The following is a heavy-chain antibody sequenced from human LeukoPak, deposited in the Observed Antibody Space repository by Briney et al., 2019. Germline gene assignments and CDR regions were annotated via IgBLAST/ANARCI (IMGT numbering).Heavy chain of an antibody. D-gene: IGHD3-10*01. CDR2: VDSDGTTT. V-gene: IGHV3-74*01. J-gene: IGHJ4*02. Sequence: PGGSLRLSCAASGFTFNNFWMQWVRQAPGKGLIWVAGVDSDGTTTRYADSVRGRFTVSRDNTRNTLYLQMHTLRVEDTAVYYCVRDIKPPRDFDYWGQGTLVTVSS. CDR3: VRDIKPPRDFDY. CDR1: GFTFNNFW.